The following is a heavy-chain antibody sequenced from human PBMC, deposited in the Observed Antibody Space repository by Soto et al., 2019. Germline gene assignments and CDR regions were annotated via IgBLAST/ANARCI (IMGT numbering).Heavy chain of an antibody. CDR2: ISPSSSTI. CDR3: VKTPRYCSGSSCYAGYFDH. Sequence: GGSLRLSCAASGFTFSSYSMNWVRQAPGKGLEWVSYISPSSSTIYYADSVKGRFTISRDNAKNSLYLQMNSLRDEDTAVYYCVKTPRYCSGSSCYAGYFDHWGPGTLVTVSS. D-gene: IGHD2-2*01. J-gene: IGHJ4*02. V-gene: IGHV3-48*02. CDR1: GFTFSSYS.